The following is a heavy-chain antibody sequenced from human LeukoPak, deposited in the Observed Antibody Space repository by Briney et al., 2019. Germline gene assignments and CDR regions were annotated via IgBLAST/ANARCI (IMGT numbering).Heavy chain of an antibody. CDR2: IYYSGST. Sequence: PSETLSLTCTVSGGSISSSSYYWGWIRQPPGKGLEWIGSIYYSGSTYYNPSLKSRVTISVDTPKNQFSLKLSSETAADTAVYYCASLYCSSTSCPLDYWGQGTLVTVSS. CDR3: ASLYCSSTSCPLDY. CDR1: GGSISSSSYY. V-gene: IGHV4-39*01. D-gene: IGHD2-2*01. J-gene: IGHJ4*02.